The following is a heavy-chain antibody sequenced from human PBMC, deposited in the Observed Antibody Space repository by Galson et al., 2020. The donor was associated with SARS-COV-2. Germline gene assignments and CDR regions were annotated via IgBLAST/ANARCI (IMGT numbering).Heavy chain of an antibody. Sequence: GESPKTPCAASGITFSSYWLNWVRPAPGQGQAWVANINQDGSAKYNVDSVKGRFTISRDNDKNSLYLQMDSLRPEDTAVYYCAKSLYYFDFWGQGTLVTGSS. CDR3: AKSLYYFDF. J-gene: IGHJ4*02. V-gene: IGHV3-7*03. CDR2: INQDGSAK. CDR1: GITFSSYW.